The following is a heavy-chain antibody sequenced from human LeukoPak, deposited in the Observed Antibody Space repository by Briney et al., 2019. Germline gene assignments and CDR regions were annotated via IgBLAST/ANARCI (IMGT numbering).Heavy chain of an antibody. Sequence: SETLSLTCAVYGGSFSGYYWSWIRQPPGKGLEWIGEINHSGSTNYNPSLKSRVTISVDTSKNQFSLKLSSVPAADTAVYYCARMVKYYDILTGSIAYDYWGQGTLVTVSS. J-gene: IGHJ4*02. CDR1: GGSFSGYY. CDR2: INHSGST. CDR3: ARMVKYYDILTGSIAYDY. D-gene: IGHD3-9*01. V-gene: IGHV4-34*01.